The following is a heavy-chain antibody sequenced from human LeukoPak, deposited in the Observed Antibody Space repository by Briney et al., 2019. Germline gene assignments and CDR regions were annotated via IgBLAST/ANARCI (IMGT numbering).Heavy chain of an antibody. J-gene: IGHJ5*02. CDR1: GYTLTSYG. Sequence: ASVKVSCKASGYTLTSYGISWVRQAPGQGLEWMGWINACNGNTNYAQKLQGRVTMTTDTSTSTAYMELRSLRSDDTAVYYCARDYCSGGSCYLVLDPWGQGTLVTVSS. CDR2: INACNGNT. D-gene: IGHD2-15*01. CDR3: ARDYCSGGSCYLVLDP. V-gene: IGHV1-18*01.